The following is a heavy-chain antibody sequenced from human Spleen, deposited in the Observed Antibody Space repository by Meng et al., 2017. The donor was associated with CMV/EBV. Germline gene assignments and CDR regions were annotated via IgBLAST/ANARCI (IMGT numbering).Heavy chain of an antibody. CDR3: ARLGYCDATTCPLDY. CDR2: IRSSSTYI. J-gene: IGHJ4*02. V-gene: IGHV3-21*01. D-gene: IGHD2-15*01. CDR1: GFTFSSYS. Sequence: SGFTFSSYSMNWVRQAPGKGLEWLSSIRSSSTYIKYAGSVRGRFTISRDNAKNSLFLQMNSLRAEDTAVYFCARLGYCDATTCPLDYWGQGTVVTVSS.